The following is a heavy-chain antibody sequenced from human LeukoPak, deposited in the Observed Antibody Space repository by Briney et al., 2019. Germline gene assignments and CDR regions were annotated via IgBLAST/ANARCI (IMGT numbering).Heavy chain of an antibody. CDR2: IIPILGIA. CDR3: ARATLPYYGSGYYFDY. Sequence: GASVKVSCKASGGTFSSYAISWVRQAPGQGLEWMGRIIPILGIANYAQKFQGRVTITADKSTSTAYMELSSLRSEDTAVYYCARATLPYYGSGYYFDYWGQGTLVTVSS. CDR1: GGTFSSYA. V-gene: IGHV1-69*04. J-gene: IGHJ4*02. D-gene: IGHD3-10*01.